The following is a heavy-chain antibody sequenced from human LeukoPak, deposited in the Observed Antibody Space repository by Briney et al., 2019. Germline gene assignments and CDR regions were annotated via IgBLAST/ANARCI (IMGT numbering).Heavy chain of an antibody. J-gene: IGHJ5*02. V-gene: IGHV4-39*07. Sequence: SETLSLTCTVSGGSISSSSYYWGWIRQPPGKGLEWIGSIYYSGSTYYNPSLKSRVTISVDTSKNQFSLKLSSVTAADTAVYYCARGPITMVRGVLNWFDPWGQGTLVTVSS. CDR1: GGSISSSSYY. CDR2: IYYSGST. D-gene: IGHD3-10*01. CDR3: ARGPITMVRGVLNWFDP.